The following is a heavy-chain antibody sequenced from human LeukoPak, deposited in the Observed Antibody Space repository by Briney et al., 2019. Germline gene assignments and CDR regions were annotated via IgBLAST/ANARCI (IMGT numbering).Heavy chain of an antibody. D-gene: IGHD3-22*01. Sequence: SETLSLTCTVSGGSISSGYYWGWIRQPPGKGLEWIGSIYHSGSTYYNPSLKSRVTISVDTSKNQFSLKLSSVTAADTAVYYCARDTLSLPPNSPRIPVQVDYDSSGYYLAWAFDIWGQGTMVTVSS. CDR2: IYHSGST. CDR1: GGSISSGYY. J-gene: IGHJ3*02. CDR3: ARDTLSLPPNSPRIPVQVDYDSSGYYLAWAFDI. V-gene: IGHV4-38-2*02.